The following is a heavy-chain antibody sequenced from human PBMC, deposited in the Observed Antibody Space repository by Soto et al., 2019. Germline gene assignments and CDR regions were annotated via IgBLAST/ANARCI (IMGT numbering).Heavy chain of an antibody. J-gene: IGHJ6*02. CDR3: ARNMITFGGTPTSSEGDFGMDV. CDR2: IYPSGSHT. Sequence: PGESLKISCKGSGYSFTSYWIGWVRQMPGKGLEWMGIIYPSGSHTDYSPSFQGHVSLSVDKSVSTAYLQWSSLKASDSAIYYCARNMITFGGTPTSSEGDFGMDVWGHGTTVTVSS. V-gene: IGHV5-10-1*01. D-gene: IGHD3-16*01. CDR1: GYSFTSYW.